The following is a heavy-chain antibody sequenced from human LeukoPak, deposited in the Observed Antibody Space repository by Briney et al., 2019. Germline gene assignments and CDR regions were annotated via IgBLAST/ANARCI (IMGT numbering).Heavy chain of an antibody. V-gene: IGHV3-33*06. CDR1: GFTFSSYG. CDR2: IWYDGSNK. J-gene: IGHJ6*03. Sequence: AGGSLRLSCAASGFTFSSYGMHWVRQAPGKGLEWVAVIWYDGSNKYYADSVKGRFTISRDNSKNTLYLQMNSLRAEDTAVYYCAKSYGDFGYYYYYYMDVWGKGTTVTVS. D-gene: IGHD4-17*01. CDR3: AKSYGDFGYYYYYYMDV.